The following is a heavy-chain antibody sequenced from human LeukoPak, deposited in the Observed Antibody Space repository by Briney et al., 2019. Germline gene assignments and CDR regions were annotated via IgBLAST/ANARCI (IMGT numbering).Heavy chain of an antibody. J-gene: IGHJ4*02. D-gene: IGHD3-10*01. V-gene: IGHV3-15*01. CDR3: TTDYYGSGSYYNTLLSLFDY. CDR1: GFTFSNAW. Sequence: PGGSLRLSCAASGFTFSNAWMSWVRQAPGKGLEWVGRIKSKSDGGTTDYAASVKGRFTISRDDSKNTLYLQMNSLKTEDTAVYYCTTDYYGSGSYYNTLLSLFDYWGQGTLVTVSS. CDR2: IKSKSDGGTT.